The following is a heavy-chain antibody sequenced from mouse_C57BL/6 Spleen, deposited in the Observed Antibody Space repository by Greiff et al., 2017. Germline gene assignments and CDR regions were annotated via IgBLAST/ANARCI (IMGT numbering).Heavy chain of an antibody. V-gene: IGHV5-4*03. CDR2: ISDGGSYT. D-gene: IGHD4-1*01. CDR1: GFTFSSYA. Sequence: KVVESGGGLVKPGGSLKLSCAASGFTFSSYAMSWVRQTPEKRLEWVATISDGGSYTYYPDNVKGRFTISRDNAKNNLYLQMSHLKSEDTAMYYCARGGWDGDYWGQGTTLTVSS. CDR3: ARGGWDGDY. J-gene: IGHJ2*01.